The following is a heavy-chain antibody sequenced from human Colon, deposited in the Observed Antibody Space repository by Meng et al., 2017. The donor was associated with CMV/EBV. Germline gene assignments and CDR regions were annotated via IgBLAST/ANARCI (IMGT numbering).Heavy chain of an antibody. CDR2: IASGGAI. Sequence: GGSLRLSCVASGFTFSSYKMNWVRQAPGKGPEWVSHIASGGAIYADSVKGRFTISRDNSRNSLYLQMNSLRVEDTAVYHCARIGPHSGYDFDYWGQGTLVTVSS. V-gene: IGHV3-48*03. D-gene: IGHD5-12*01. J-gene: IGHJ4*02. CDR1: GFTFSSYK. CDR3: ARIGPHSGYDFDY.